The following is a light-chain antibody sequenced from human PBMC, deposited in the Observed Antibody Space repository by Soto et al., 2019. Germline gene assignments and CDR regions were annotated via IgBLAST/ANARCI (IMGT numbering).Light chain of an antibody. CDR2: KAS. V-gene: IGKV1-5*03. Sequence: DIQLTQSPSTLSESEGYKVTITCLASQSISSWLAWYQQKPGKAPKLLIYKASRLHSGVSSRFSGSESGTEFTLTISSLQPDDFATYYCQQYIGDSRTFGQGTKVDIK. J-gene: IGKJ1*01. CDR3: QQYIGDSRT. CDR1: QSISSW.